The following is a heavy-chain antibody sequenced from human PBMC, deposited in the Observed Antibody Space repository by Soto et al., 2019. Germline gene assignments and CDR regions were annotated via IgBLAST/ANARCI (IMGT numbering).Heavy chain of an antibody. J-gene: IGHJ4*02. CDR2: ISYDGSNK. Sequence: GGSLRLSCAASGFTFSSYAMHWVRQAPGKGLEWVAVISYDGSNKYYADSVKGRFTISRDNSKNTLYLQMNSLRAEDTAVYYCARDGASSWYGEYDYWGQGTLVTVSS. V-gene: IGHV3-30-3*01. CDR3: ARDGASSWYGEYDY. CDR1: GFTFSSYA. D-gene: IGHD6-13*01.